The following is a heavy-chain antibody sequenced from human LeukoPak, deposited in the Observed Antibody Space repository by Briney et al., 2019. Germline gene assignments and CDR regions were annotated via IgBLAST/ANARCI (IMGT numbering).Heavy chain of an antibody. D-gene: IGHD1-26*01. CDR1: GYTFIGYS. J-gene: IGHJ4*02. Sequence: ASVKVSCKASGYTFIGYSISWVRQAPGHGLEWMGWITPYNGNTNYVQNFQGRVTMTTDTSTSTAYMELRSLRSDDTAVYYCARLGAKDYWGQGTLVTVSS. CDR3: ARLGAKDY. V-gene: IGHV1-18*01. CDR2: ITPYNGNT.